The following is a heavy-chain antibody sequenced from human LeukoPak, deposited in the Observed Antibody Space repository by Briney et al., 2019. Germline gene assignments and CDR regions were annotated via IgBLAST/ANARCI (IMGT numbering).Heavy chain of an antibody. J-gene: IGHJ1*01. CDR1: GYTFTGYY. CDR3: ARVPLSDSSGHYYPH. V-gene: IGHV1-2*02. Sequence: GASVKVSCKASGYTFTGYYMHWVRQAPGQGLEWMGWINPNSGGTNYAQKFQGRVTMTRDTSISTAYMELSRLRSDDTAVYYCARVPLSDSSGHYYPHWGQGTLVTVSS. CDR2: INPNSGGT. D-gene: IGHD3-22*01.